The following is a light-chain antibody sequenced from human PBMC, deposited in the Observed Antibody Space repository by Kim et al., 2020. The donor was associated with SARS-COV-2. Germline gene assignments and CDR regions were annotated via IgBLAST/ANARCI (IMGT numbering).Light chain of an antibody. CDR1: SSNIGAGYD. Sequence: VTSSCTGSSSNIGAGYDVHWYQQLPGTAPKLLIYGNSNRPSGVPDRFSGSKSGTSASLAITGLQAEDEADYYCQSYDSSLSGPVVFGGGTQLTVL. CDR3: QSYDSSLSGPVV. V-gene: IGLV1-40*01. J-gene: IGLJ2*01. CDR2: GNS.